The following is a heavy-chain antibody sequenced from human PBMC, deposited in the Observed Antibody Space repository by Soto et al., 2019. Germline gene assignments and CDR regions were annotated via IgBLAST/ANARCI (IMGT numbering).Heavy chain of an antibody. D-gene: IGHD3-10*01. CDR2: ISDYNGNT. Sequence: QVQLVQSGAEVKKPGASVKVSCKASGYSFTTYGISWVRQAPGQGLEWMGWISDYNGNTNYEKKFQGRVTMTTYSSTRTAYMELKSLRSDDTAVYYCAREGYYSGSGSYSPPRYYGMDVWGQGTTVTVS. CDR3: AREGYYSGSGSYSPPRYYGMDV. J-gene: IGHJ6*02. CDR1: GYSFTTYG. V-gene: IGHV1-18*01.